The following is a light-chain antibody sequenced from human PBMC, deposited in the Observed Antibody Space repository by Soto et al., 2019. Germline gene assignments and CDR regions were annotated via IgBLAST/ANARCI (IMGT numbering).Light chain of an antibody. CDR1: QSVLSSSNNKNF. CDR2: WAS. CDR3: QQYYGAPLT. Sequence: DIVMTQSPDSLAVSLGERATINCKSSQSVLSSSNNKNFLVWYQQRPGQPPKLLIYWASTRESVVPDRFTVSGSGTDFTLTISSLQAEDVAVYYCQQYYGAPLTFGGGTKVEIK. V-gene: IGKV4-1*01. J-gene: IGKJ4*01.